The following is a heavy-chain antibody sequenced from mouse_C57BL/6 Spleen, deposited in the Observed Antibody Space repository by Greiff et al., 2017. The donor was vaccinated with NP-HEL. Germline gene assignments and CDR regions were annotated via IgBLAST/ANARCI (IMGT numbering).Heavy chain of an antibody. V-gene: IGHV14-4*01. D-gene: IGHD1-3*01. CDR3: TTPYKMDY. CDR1: GFNITDDY. CDR2: IDPENGDT. J-gene: IGHJ2*01. Sequence: VQLQQSGAELVRPGASVKLSCTASGFNITDDYMHWVKQRPEQGLEWIGWIDPENGDTEYASKFQGKATITADTSSNTAYLQLSSLTSEDTAVYYCTTPYKMDYWGQGTTLTVSS.